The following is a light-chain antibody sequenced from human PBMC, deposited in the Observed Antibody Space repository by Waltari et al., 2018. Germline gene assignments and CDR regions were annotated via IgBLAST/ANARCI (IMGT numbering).Light chain of an antibody. V-gene: IGKV1-39*01. Sequence: IQMTQSPPSLSTSVGDRVTITCRASRGIDSYLTWYQQRPGRAPKLLIYDASTLQREVPTRFSGGGIGTDFTLTINNLQPEDFATYFCQQSYSPPFTFGQGTRLEI. CDR1: RGIDSY. J-gene: IGKJ5*01. CDR3: QQSYSPPFT. CDR2: DAS.